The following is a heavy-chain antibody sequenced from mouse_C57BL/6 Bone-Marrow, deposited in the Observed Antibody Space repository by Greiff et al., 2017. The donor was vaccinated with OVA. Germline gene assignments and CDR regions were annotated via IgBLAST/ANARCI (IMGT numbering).Heavy chain of an antibody. V-gene: IGHV1-26*01. Sequence: EVQLQQSGPELVKPGASVKISCKASGYTFTDYYMNWVKQSHGKSLEWIGDINPNNGGTSYNQKFKGKATLTVDKSSSTAYMELRSLTSEDSAVYYCARLGFITPYWGQGTSVTVSS. CDR3: ARLGFITPY. CDR2: INPNNGGT. J-gene: IGHJ4*01. D-gene: IGHD1-1*01. CDR1: GYTFTDYY.